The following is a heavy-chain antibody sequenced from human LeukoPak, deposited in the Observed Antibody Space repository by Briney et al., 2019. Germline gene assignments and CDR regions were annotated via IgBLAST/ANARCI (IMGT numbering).Heavy chain of an antibody. CDR3: ARVGSGYTFDY. CDR2: IYHRGST. J-gene: IGHJ4*02. V-gene: IGHV4-59*01. Sequence: SETLSLTCTVSGGSISSYYWSWIRQPPGKGLEWIGYIYHRGSTNYNPSLKSRVTISVDTSKNQFSLKLSSVTAADTAVYYCARVGSGYTFDYRGQGTLVTASS. CDR1: GGSISSYY. D-gene: IGHD3-22*01.